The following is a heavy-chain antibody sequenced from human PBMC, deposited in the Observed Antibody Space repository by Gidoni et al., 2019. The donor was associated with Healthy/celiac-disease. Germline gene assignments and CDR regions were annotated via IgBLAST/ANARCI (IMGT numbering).Heavy chain of an antibody. Sequence: EVQLVESGGGLVQPGGSLRLSCAASGFTFSSYWMSWGRQAPGKGLEWVANIKQDGSEKYYVDSVKGRFTISRDNAKNSLYLQMNSLRAEDTAVYYCARGGDGYNYYYYYYGMDVWGQGTTVTVSS. V-gene: IGHV3-7*03. CDR3: ARGGDGYNYYYYYYGMDV. CDR1: GFTFSSYW. CDR2: IKQDGSEK. J-gene: IGHJ6*02. D-gene: IGHD5-12*01.